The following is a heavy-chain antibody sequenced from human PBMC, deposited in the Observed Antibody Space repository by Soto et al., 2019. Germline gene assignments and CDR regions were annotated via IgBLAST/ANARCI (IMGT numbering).Heavy chain of an antibody. V-gene: IGHV4-59*01. CDR1: GGSISSYY. J-gene: IGHJ4*02. CDR3: ARGALTTYFDY. CDR2: IYYSRST. Sequence: QVQLQESGPGLVKPSETLSLTCTVSGGSISSYYWSWIRQPPGKGLEWIGYIYYSRSTNYNPSLKSRVTISVDTAKTPFSLKLSSMTAADTAVYYCARGALTTYFDYWGQGTLVTVSS.